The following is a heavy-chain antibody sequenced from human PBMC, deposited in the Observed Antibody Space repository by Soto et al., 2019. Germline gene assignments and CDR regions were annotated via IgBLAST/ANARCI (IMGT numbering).Heavy chain of an antibody. J-gene: IGHJ5*02. D-gene: IGHD3-10*01. Sequence: SETLSLTCAVSGGPISSSTWWSWVRQPPGKGLQWIGDIYHSGSTNYNPSLRSRVTIAVQKSKNQFSLKLTSVTAADTAIYYCARDRRRSNSGIDPWGQGTLVTVSS. CDR3: ARDRRRSNSGIDP. CDR2: IYHSGST. V-gene: IGHV4-4*02. CDR1: GGPISSSTW.